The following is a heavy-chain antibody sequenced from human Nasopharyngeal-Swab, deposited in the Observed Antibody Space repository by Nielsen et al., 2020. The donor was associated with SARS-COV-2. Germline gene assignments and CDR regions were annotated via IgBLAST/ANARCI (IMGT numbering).Heavy chain of an antibody. CDR2: IKQDGSEK. CDR3: AREKRVAATNSY. Sequence: GESLKISCAASGFTFSSYWMSWVRQAPGKGLEWVANIKQDGSEKYYVDSVKGRFTISRDNAKNSLYLQMNSLRDEDTAVYYCAREKRVAATNSYWGQGTLVTVSS. V-gene: IGHV3-7*01. D-gene: IGHD2-15*01. J-gene: IGHJ4*02. CDR1: GFTFSSYW.